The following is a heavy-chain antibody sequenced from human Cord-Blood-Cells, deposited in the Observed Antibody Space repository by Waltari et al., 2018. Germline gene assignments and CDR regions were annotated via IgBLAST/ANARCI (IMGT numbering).Heavy chain of an antibody. D-gene: IGHD1-26*01. V-gene: IGHV1-69*19. Sequence: QVQLVQSGAEVNKPVSSVKVSCKASGGTFSSYAISWVRRAPGQRLELMGGIIPIFGTAKDARKSECRDTITEDEATRTVFMVLIRLGSEDTAVYYGAIVGGSYWFDHWGQGALVTVSS. J-gene: IGHJ5*02. CDR1: GGTFSSYA. CDR3: AIVGGSYWFDH. CDR2: IIPIFGTA.